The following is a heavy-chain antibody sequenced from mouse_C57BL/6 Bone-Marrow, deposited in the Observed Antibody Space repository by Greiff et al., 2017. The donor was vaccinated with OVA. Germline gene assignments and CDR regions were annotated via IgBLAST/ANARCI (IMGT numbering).Heavy chain of an antibody. V-gene: IGHV1-4*01. CDR2: INPSSGYT. Sequence: QVQLQQSGAELARPGASVKMSCKASGYTFTSYTMHWVKQRPGQGLEWIGYINPSSGYTKYNQKFKDKATLTADKSSSTAYMQLSSLTSEDSAVYYCATNCGSSYVWFAYWGQGTLVTVSA. CDR3: ATNCGSSYVWFAY. CDR1: GYTFTSYT. D-gene: IGHD1-1*01. J-gene: IGHJ3*01.